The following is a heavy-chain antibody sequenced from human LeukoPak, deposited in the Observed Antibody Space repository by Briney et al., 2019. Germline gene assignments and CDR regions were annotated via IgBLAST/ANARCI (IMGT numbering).Heavy chain of an antibody. V-gene: IGHV3-64D*06. Sequence: GGSLRLSCSASGFTFSSYAMHWVRQAPGKGLEYVSAISSNGGSTYYADSVKGRFTISRDNSKNTLYLQMSSLRAEDTAVYYCARLGLEVGGPNWFDPWGQGTLVTVSS. CDR2: ISSNGGST. CDR1: GFTFSSYA. CDR3: ARLGLEVGGPNWFDP. J-gene: IGHJ5*02. D-gene: IGHD1-1*01.